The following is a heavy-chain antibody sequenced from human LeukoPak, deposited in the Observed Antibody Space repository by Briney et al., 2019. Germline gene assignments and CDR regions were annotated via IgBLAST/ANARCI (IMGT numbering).Heavy chain of an antibody. Sequence: RGESLKISCKGSGYSFTNYWIGWVRQMPGKGLEWMGIIYPGDSDTRYSPSFQGQVTISADKSISAAYLQWSSLKASDTAMYYCARSADYSNVYYFDYWGQGTLVTVSS. CDR1: GYSFTNYW. CDR2: IYPGDSDT. J-gene: IGHJ4*02. D-gene: IGHD4-11*01. CDR3: ARSADYSNVYYFDY. V-gene: IGHV5-51*01.